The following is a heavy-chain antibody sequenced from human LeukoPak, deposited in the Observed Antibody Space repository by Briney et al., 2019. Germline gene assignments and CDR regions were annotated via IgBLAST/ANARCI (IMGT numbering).Heavy chain of an antibody. D-gene: IGHD3-10*01. V-gene: IGHV3-15*01. CDR2: IKSKTGGGTT. CDR1: GFTFSNAW. CDR3: TTDLGYSSGTPSLVY. J-gene: IGHJ4*02. Sequence: GGSLRLSCAASGFTFSNAWMSWVRQAPGKGLEWVGRIKSKTGGGTTDYAAPVKGRFTIARDDSKNTLYLQMNSLNTEDTAVYYCTTDLGYSSGTPSLVYWGQGTLVTVSS.